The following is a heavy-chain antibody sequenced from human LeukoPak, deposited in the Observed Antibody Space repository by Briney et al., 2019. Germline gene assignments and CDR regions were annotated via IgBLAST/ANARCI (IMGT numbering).Heavy chain of an antibody. J-gene: IGHJ6*02. CDR1: GGSVSSGSYY. CDR2: IYTSGST. D-gene: IGHD7-27*01. Sequence: SQTLSLTCTVSGGSVSSGSYYWSWIRQPAGKGLEWIGRIYTSGSTNYNPSLKSRVTISVDTSKNQFSLKLTSVTAADTAVYYCARVKNWDPLTNYYYYGMDVWGQGTTVTVSS. V-gene: IGHV4-61*02. CDR3: ARVKNWDPLTNYYYYGMDV.